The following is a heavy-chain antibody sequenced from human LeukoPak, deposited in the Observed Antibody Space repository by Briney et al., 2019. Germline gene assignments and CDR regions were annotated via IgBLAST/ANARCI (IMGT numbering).Heavy chain of an antibody. Sequence: SETLSLTCTVSGGSISSGDYYWSWIRQPPGKGLEWIGYIYYSGSTYYNPSLKSRVTISVDTSKNQFSLKLSSVTAADTAVYYCARGYCNSTSCYGDYYFDYWGQGTLVTVSS. V-gene: IGHV4-30-4*08. CDR2: IYYSGST. D-gene: IGHD2-2*01. J-gene: IGHJ4*02. CDR3: ARGYCNSTSCYGDYYFDY. CDR1: GGSISSGDYY.